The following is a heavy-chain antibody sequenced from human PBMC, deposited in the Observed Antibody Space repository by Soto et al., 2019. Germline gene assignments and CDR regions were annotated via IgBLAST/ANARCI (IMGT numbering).Heavy chain of an antibody. CDR2: IIPIFGTA. CDR1: GGTFSSYA. D-gene: IGHD3-22*01. V-gene: IGHV1-69*13. Sequence: ASVKVSCKASGGTFSSYAISWVRQAPGQGLEWMGGIIPIFGTANYAQKFQGRVTITADESTSTAYMELSSLRSEDTAVYYCARGRTMIDNYNWFDPWGQGTLVTVS. J-gene: IGHJ5*02. CDR3: ARGRTMIDNYNWFDP.